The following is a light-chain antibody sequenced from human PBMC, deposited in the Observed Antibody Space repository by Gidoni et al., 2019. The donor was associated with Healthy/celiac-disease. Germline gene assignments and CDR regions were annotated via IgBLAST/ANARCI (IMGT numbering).Light chain of an antibody. V-gene: IGLV2-11*01. J-gene: IGLJ3*02. CDR2: DVS. Sequence: QSALTQPRSVSGSPGQSVTISCTGTSSDVGGYNDVSWYQQHPGNAPTLMIYDVSKRPSGVPARFSGSKSVNTASLTISGLQAEDEADYYCCSYAGSYTSWVFGGGTKLTVL. CDR3: CSYAGSYTSWV. CDR1: SSDVGGYND.